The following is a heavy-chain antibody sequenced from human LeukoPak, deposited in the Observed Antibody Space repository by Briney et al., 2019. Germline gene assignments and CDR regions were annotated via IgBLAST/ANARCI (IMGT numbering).Heavy chain of an antibody. V-gene: IGHV1-69*13. Sequence: ASVKVSCKASGGTFSSYAISWVRQAPGQGLEWMGGIIPIFGTANYAQEFQGRVTITADESTSTAYMESSLRSEDTAVYYCARAPLSIAVAGYNAFDIWGQGTMVTVSS. J-gene: IGHJ3*02. CDR1: GGTFSSYA. D-gene: IGHD6-19*01. CDR2: IIPIFGTA. CDR3: ARAPLSIAVAGYNAFDI.